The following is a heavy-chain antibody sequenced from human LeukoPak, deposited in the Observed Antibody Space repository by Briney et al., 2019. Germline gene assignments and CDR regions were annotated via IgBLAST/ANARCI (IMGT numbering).Heavy chain of an antibody. CDR3: ARGMVRGVRSSYYGMDV. D-gene: IGHD3-10*01. Sequence: GASVKVSCKASGGTFSSYAISWVRQAPGQGLEWMGGIIPIFGTANYAQKFQGRVMITADESTSTAYMELSSLRSEDTAVYYCARGMVRGVRSSYYGMDVWGKGTTVTVSS. CDR2: IIPIFGTA. CDR1: GGTFSSYA. V-gene: IGHV1-69*01. J-gene: IGHJ6*04.